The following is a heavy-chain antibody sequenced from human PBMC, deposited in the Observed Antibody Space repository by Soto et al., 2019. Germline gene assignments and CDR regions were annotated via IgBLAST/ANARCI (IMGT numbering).Heavy chain of an antibody. CDR1: GGSISSYY. V-gene: IGHV4-59*01. Sequence: PSETLSLTCTVSGGSISSYYWSWIRQPPGKGLEWIGYIYYSGSTNYNPSLKSRVTISVDTSKNQFSLKLSSVTAADTAVYYCARGSAKSGSWYDYYYYYVMDVWGQGTTVTLSS. CDR2: IYYSGST. D-gene: IGHD6-13*01. J-gene: IGHJ6*02. CDR3: ARGSAKSGSWYDYYYYYVMDV.